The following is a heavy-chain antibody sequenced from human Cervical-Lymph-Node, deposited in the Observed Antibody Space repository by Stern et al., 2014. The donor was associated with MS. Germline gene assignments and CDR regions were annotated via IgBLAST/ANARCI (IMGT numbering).Heavy chain of an antibody. D-gene: IGHD1-26*01. J-gene: IGHJ2*01. Sequence: QVQLQESGPGLVKPSGALSLTCSVSGGSISGYYWTWIRQTPGTTLEWIGFIYNTGTTNYNPSFGSRVSMSMDTSKSQFSLRLSSVTAADTATYYCARGERAIDWYFDLWGRGTMVTVSS. CDR3: ARGERAIDWYFDL. CDR1: GGSISGYY. CDR2: IYNTGTT. V-gene: IGHV4-59*01.